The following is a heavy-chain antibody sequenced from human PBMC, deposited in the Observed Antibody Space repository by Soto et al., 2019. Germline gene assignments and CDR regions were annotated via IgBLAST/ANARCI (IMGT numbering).Heavy chain of an antibody. Sequence: QVQLVESGGGVVQPGRSLRLSCAASGFTFSSYAMHWVRQAPGKGLEWVAVISYDGSNKYYADSVKGRFTISRDNSKNTLYLQMNSLRAEDTAVYYCAKPYSTLLWYFDYWGQGTLVTVSS. CDR2: ISYDGSNK. CDR3: AKPYSTLLWYFDY. D-gene: IGHD6-13*01. CDR1: GFTFSSYA. V-gene: IGHV3-30-3*02. J-gene: IGHJ4*02.